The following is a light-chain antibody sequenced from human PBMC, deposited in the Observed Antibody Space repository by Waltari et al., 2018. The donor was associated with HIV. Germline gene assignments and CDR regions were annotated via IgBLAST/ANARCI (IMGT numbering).Light chain of an antibody. CDR1: SSNIGSNY. CDR3: AAWDDSLSGGGV. J-gene: IGLJ1*01. CDR2: RNN. Sequence: QSVLTQPPSASGTPGQRVTISCSGSSSNIGSNYVYWYQQLPGTAPKLLIYRNNQPPSGVPARFSGSKSGTSASLAISGLRSEDEADYYCAAWDDSLSGGGVFGTGTKVTVL. V-gene: IGLV1-47*01.